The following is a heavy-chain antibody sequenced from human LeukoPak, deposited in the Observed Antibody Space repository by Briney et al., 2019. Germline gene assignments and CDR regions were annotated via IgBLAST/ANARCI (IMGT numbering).Heavy chain of an antibody. Sequence: SETLSLTCAVDGGSFSGYYWSWFRQPPGKGLEWIGEIHYTGATNYSPSLKGRVTISPGTSNNQVSLRMKSVTAADTAVYYCARGITVVYYFDLWGRGTLVTVS. CDR1: GGSFSGYY. V-gene: IGHV4-34*01. CDR3: ARGITVVYYFDL. CDR2: IHYTGAT. D-gene: IGHD1-20*01. J-gene: IGHJ2*01.